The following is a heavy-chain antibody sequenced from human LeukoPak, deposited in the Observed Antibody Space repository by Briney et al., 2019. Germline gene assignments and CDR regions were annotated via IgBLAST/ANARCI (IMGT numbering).Heavy chain of an antibody. CDR1: GYIFTSYD. V-gene: IGHV1-8*03. CDR2: MNPNSGNT. Sequence: ASVKVSCQASGYIFTSYDINWVRQATGQGLEWMGWMNPNSGNTGYAQKFQGRVTITRNTSISTAYMELSSLTSEDTAVYYCARGRATVTTHWFDPWGQGTLVTVSS. CDR3: ARGRATVTTHWFDP. D-gene: IGHD4-11*01. J-gene: IGHJ5*02.